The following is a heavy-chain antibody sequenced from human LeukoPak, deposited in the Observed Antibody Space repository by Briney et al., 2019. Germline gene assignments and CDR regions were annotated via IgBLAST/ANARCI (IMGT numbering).Heavy chain of an antibody. V-gene: IGHV5-51*01. CDR2: IYPGDSDT. Sequence: HGESLKISCKGSGYSFTSYWIGWVRQMPGKGLEWMGIIYPGDSDTRYSPSFQGQVTISADKSISTAYLQWSSLKASDTAMYYCASQRLGIYDSSGYGHDAFDIWGQGTMVTVSS. CDR1: GYSFTSYW. D-gene: IGHD3-22*01. CDR3: ASQRLGIYDSSGYGHDAFDI. J-gene: IGHJ3*02.